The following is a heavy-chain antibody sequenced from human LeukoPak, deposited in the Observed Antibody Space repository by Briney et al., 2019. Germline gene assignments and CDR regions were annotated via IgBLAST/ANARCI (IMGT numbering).Heavy chain of an antibody. D-gene: IGHD1-26*01. J-gene: IGHJ4*02. CDR3: AREGAVGATVDY. CDR1: GFTFSSYG. Sequence: GGTLRLSCAASGFTFSSYGMSWVRQAPGKGLEWVSAISGSGGSTYYADSVKGRFTISRDNSKNTLYLQMNSLRAEDTAVYYCAREGAVGATVDYWGQGTLVTVSS. CDR2: ISGSGGST. V-gene: IGHV3-23*01.